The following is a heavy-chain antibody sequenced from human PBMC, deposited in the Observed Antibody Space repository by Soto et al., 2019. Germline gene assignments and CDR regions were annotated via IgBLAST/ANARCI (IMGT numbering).Heavy chain of an antibody. V-gene: IGHV1-69*01. CDR2: IIPLFGTT. D-gene: IGHD3-10*01. CDR3: AAELGFGKLSVV. J-gene: IGHJ6*02. CDR1: GDTFKNCV. Sequence: QVQVVQSGVEVRRPGSSVKVSCKASGDTFKNCVISWVRQAPGQGLEWMGVIIPLFGTTDFAQRFQGRLTITTDESTTTASMELSRLRSEDTATYYCAAELGFGKLSVVWGQGTTVIVSS.